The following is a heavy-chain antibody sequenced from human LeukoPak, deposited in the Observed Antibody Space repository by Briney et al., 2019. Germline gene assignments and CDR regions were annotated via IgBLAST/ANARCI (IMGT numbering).Heavy chain of an antibody. J-gene: IGHJ6*03. CDR3: AKGGWLAARPVYYYYYYMDV. CDR1: GFTFSFYA. V-gene: IGHV3-30-3*01. Sequence: GGSLRLSCAASGFTFSFYALHWVRQAPGKGLEWVAVISSDGSNKYYADSVKGRFTISRDNSKNTLYLRMNSLRAEDAAVYYCAKGGWLAARPVYYYYYYMDVWGKGTTVTVSS. CDR2: ISSDGSNK. D-gene: IGHD6-6*01.